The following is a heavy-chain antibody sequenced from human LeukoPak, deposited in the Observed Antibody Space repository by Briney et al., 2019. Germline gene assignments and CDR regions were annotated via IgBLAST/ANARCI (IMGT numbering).Heavy chain of an antibody. Sequence: GASVKVSCKSSGDTFRNYAINWVRQAPGQGLEWMGMIIPMSRKGNCTEKFQDRVTITADESTSTVYMELSSLRFEDTAVYYCARVRLTAEALTWFEHWGRGTLVTVSS. V-gene: IGHV1-69*13. CDR3: ARVRLTAEALTWFEH. CDR1: GDTFRNYA. D-gene: IGHD2-21*02. J-gene: IGHJ5*02. CDR2: IIPMSRKG.